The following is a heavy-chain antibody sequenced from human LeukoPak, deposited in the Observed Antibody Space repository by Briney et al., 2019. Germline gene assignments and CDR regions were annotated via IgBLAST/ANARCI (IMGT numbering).Heavy chain of an antibody. CDR2: ISGSGGST. D-gene: IGHD1-26*01. J-gene: IGHJ4*02. CDR1: GFTFSSYA. V-gene: IGHV3-23*01. CDR3: AKDPGSGSYGGGLDY. Sequence: PGGSLRLSCAASGFTFSSYAMSWVRQAPGKGLEWVSAISGSGGSTYYADSVKGRFTISRDNSKNTLYLQMNSLRAEDTAVYYCAKDPGSGSYGGGLDYWGQGTLVTVSS.